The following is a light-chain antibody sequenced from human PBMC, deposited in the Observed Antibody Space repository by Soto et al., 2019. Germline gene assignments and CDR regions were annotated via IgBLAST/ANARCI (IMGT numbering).Light chain of an antibody. CDR3: AAWDDSLNSVV. Sequence: QSVLTQPPSASGTPGQRVTISCSGSRTNIGSNTVNWYQQLPGTAPKLLIYTNSQRPSGVPDRFSGSKSGTSASLAISGLQSEDEADYYCAAWDDSLNSVVFGGGTQLTVL. J-gene: IGLJ2*01. CDR1: RTNIGSNT. V-gene: IGLV1-44*01. CDR2: TNS.